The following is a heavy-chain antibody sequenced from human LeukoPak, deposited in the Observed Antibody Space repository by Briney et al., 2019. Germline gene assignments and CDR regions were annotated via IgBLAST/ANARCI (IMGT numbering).Heavy chain of an antibody. CDR2: IWYGGSTQ. V-gene: IGHV3-33*03. CDR1: GFTFSSYG. J-gene: IGHJ6*03. Sequence: GRSLRLSCAASGFTFSSYGMHWVRQAPGKGLEWVAVIWYGGSTQFYGDSVEGRFTISRDDSKNTLYLQMKSLRAEDTAVYYCAGSSGGTTRYYYYMDVWGKGTTVTVSS. CDR3: AGSSGGTTRYYYYMDV. D-gene: IGHD2-15*01.